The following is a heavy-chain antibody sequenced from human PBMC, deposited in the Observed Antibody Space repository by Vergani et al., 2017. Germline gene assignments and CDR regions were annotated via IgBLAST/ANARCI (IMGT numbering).Heavy chain of an antibody. V-gene: IGHV4-38-2*02. D-gene: IGHD3-16*01. CDR3: ARQFWVSQGVGAFET. J-gene: IGHJ3*02. Sequence: QLQLHKSGPGLVKPSETLSLTCTLSGYSISRGYYWGWIRQPPGKGLEWIATVFHSGSAYYNPSLRRRVTISVETSKNQFSLRLTTLTAADTAVYYCARQFWVSQGVGAFETWGRGTEVSVSS. CDR1: GYSISRGYY. CDR2: VFHSGSA.